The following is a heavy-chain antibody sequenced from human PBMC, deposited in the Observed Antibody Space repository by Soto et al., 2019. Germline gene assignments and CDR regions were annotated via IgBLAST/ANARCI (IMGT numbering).Heavy chain of an antibody. CDR1: GGTFSRFA. Sequence: GASVKVSCKASGGTFSRFAIHWVRQAPGKGLVYVSGNSFNGGDTYHADSVKGRFSISRDNSKNTVYLQMSSLRAEDTAVYYCVKDGAVTFSGWFFDYWGQGTPVTVSS. CDR3: VKDGAVTFSGWFFDY. V-gene: IGHV3-64D*06. D-gene: IGHD2-8*02. J-gene: IGHJ4*02. CDR2: NSFNGGDT.